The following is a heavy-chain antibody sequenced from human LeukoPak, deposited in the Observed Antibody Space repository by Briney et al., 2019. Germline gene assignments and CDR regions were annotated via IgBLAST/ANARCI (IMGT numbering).Heavy chain of an antibody. CDR3: ARGVVVLAAFDH. J-gene: IGHJ4*02. D-gene: IGHD2-15*01. Sequence: SQTLSLTCIVSGDSISSGYYWSWIRQHPGKGLEWIGYIYDGGSTFYSPSRKGRVAISVDPSKNQFSLELSAVTAADAAVYYCARGVVVLAAFDHWGQGTLVTVSS. V-gene: IGHV4-31*03. CDR1: GDSISSGYY. CDR2: IYDGGST.